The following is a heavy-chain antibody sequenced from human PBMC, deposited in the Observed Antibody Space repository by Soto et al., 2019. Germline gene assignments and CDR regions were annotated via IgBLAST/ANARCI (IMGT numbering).Heavy chain of an antibody. D-gene: IGHD5-12*01. Sequence: QVQLVQSGAEVKKPGASVKVSCKPSGYTFTSYGISWVRQAPGQGLEWMGWISAYNGNTTNAQRLQGRVTMTTDTSTSTGYMEMRSLRSDDTAVYYCARRGYSGYDSLQNNWFDPWGQGTLVTVSS. CDR3: ARRGYSGYDSLQNNWFDP. CDR1: GYTFTSYG. V-gene: IGHV1-18*01. CDR2: ISAYNGNT. J-gene: IGHJ5*02.